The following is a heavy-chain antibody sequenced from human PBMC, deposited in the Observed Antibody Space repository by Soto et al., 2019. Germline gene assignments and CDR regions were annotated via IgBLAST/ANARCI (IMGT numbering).Heavy chain of an antibody. J-gene: IGHJ5*02. CDR3: ARDSDAISWFDP. Sequence: VGSLGLSCAASGFTFSSYSMNWVRQAPGKGLEWVSSISSSSSYIYYADSVKGRFTISRDNAKNSLYLQMNSLRAEDTAVYYCARDSDAISWFDPWGQGTLVTVSS. V-gene: IGHV3-21*01. CDR1: GFTFSSYS. D-gene: IGHD3-10*01. CDR2: ISSSSSYI.